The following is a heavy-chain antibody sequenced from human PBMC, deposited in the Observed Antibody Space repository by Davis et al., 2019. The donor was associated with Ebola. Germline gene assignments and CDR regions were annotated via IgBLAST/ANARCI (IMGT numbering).Heavy chain of an antibody. CDR2: TYHGGNT. D-gene: IGHD3-10*01. Sequence: GSLRLSCDVSSASISSSIHYWGWIRQPPGKGLEWIGMTYHGGNTHYNPSLKSRVTISVDTSRNQFSLKLSSVTAADTALYYCARVGSLLTAFDSWGQGTLVTVSS. CDR1: SASISSSIHY. CDR3: ARVGSLLTAFDS. J-gene: IGHJ4*02. V-gene: IGHV4-39*07.